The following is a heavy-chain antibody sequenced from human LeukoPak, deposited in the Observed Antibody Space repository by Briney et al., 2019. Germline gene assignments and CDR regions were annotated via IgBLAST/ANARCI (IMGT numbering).Heavy chain of an antibody. J-gene: IGHJ3*02. CDR2: IRYDGSNK. V-gene: IGHV3-30*02. Sequence: GGSLRLSCAASGFTFSSYGMHWVRQAPGKGLEWVAFIRYDGSNKYYADSVKGRFTISRDNSKNTLYLQMNSLRAEDTAVYYCATLYDRDSSSWYGFNACDIWGQGTMVTVSS. CDR3: ATLYDRDSSSWYGFNACDI. D-gene: IGHD6-13*01. CDR1: GFTFSSYG.